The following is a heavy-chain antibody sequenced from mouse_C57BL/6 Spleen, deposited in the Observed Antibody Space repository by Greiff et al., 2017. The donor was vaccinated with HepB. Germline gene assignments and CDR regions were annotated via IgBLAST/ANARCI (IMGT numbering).Heavy chain of an antibody. D-gene: IGHD4-1*01. Sequence: QVQLKESGAELAKPGASVKLSCKASGYTFTSYWMHWVKQRPGQGLEWIGYINPSSGYTKFNQKFKDKATLTADKSSSTAYMQLSSLTYEDSAVYYCARRECNWDHDYWGQGTTLTVSS. CDR1: GYTFTSYW. J-gene: IGHJ2*01. V-gene: IGHV1-7*01. CDR3: ARRECNWDHDY. CDR2: INPSSGYT.